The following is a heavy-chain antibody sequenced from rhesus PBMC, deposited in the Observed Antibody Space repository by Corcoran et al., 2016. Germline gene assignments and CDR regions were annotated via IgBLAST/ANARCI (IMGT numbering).Heavy chain of an antibody. CDR3: ARGGVYGSRNWYFDL. D-gene: IGHD4-29*01. J-gene: IGHJ2*01. V-gene: IGHV1-200*01. CDR2: INPSNGNT. Sequence: QVQLVQSGAEVKKPGTSVKLSCKASGYTFTSYYINWVRQAPGKVLEWMGWINPSNGNTGYAQKLQGRCTMTRDTSTSTAYMELNSLRSEDTAVYYCARGGVYGSRNWYFDLWGPGTPITISS. CDR1: GYTFTSYY.